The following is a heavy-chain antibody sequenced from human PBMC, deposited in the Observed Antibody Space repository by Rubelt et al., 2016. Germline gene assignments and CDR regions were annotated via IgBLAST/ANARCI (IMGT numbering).Heavy chain of an antibody. CDR2: ITPNSGNT. J-gene: IGHJ3*02. Sequence: QVQREQSGAEVKKPGASVKVSCKASGYAFTRHDINWVRQATGQGLEWMGYITPNSGNTGYAQKFRARVTLTSATAISTAYRELSSLRSEDTAVYDCGRGAIWGKGRLVTVAS. CDR3: GRGAI. V-gene: IGHV1-8*01. CDR1: GYAFTRHD.